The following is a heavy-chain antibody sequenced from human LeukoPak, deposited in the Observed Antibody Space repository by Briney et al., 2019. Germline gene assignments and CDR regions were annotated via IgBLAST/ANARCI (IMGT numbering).Heavy chain of an antibody. Sequence: SETLSLTCTVSGGSISSYYWSWIRQPPGKGLEWIAYIYYSGSTDYNPSLKSRVTISLDTSENQFSLKLSSVTAADTAVYYCARHDPIVGTPDAFDIWGQGTMVTVSS. CDR1: GGSISSYY. V-gene: IGHV4-59*08. CDR3: ARHDPIVGTPDAFDI. CDR2: IYYSGST. D-gene: IGHD1-26*01. J-gene: IGHJ3*02.